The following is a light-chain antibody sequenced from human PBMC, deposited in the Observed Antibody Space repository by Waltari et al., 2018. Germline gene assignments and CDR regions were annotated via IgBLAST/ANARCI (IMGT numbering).Light chain of an antibody. CDR1: SGHSNYA. Sequence: QLLLTQSPSASASLGASVKLTCTVRSGHSNYAIAWHQQHPQKGPRYLMKVNSDGSHIKGDGCHARFLGSRAGGERYLSLSCLQAEDGADDSCQTGGCGIWVLGGGTTLTVL. V-gene: IGLV4-69*01. CDR3: QTGGCGIWV. CDR2: VNSDGSH. J-gene: IGLJ3*02.